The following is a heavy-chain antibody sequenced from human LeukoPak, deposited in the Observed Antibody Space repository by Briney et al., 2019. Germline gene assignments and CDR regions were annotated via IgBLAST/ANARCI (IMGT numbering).Heavy chain of an antibody. CDR1: GGSIDSNNW. CDR3: ARDSQGVTGEYHFDF. Sequence: SPSETLSLTCAVSGGSIDSNNWWSWVRQPPGKGLEWIGEISESGSTNYNVFLKSRATISVDKSKNQFSLKLDSVTAADTAMYFCARDSQGVTGEYHFDFWGQGILVTVSS. J-gene: IGHJ4*02. D-gene: IGHD1-20*01. V-gene: IGHV4-4*02. CDR2: ISESGST.